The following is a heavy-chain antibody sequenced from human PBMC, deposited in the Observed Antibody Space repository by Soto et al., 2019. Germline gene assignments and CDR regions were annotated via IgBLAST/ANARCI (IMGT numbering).Heavy chain of an antibody. J-gene: IGHJ4*02. CDR3: ARQVTTRSITIFGVVIDYFDY. CDR2: IYYSGST. CDR1: GGSISSSSYY. D-gene: IGHD3-3*01. Sequence: PSETLSLTCTVSGGSISSSSYYWGWIRQPPGKGLEWIGSIYYSGSTYYNPSLKSRVTISVDTSKNQFSLKLSSVTAADTAVYYCARQVTTRSITIFGVVIDYFDYWGQGTLVTVSS. V-gene: IGHV4-39*01.